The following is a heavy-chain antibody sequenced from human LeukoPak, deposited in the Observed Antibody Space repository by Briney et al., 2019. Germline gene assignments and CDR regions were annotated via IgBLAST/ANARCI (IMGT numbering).Heavy chain of an antibody. CDR3: ARDRGLAY. Sequence: PGTSLRLSCAASGFMFRNFAMSWVRQAPGKGLEWVANIKQDGSEKYYADSVKGRFTISRDNAKNSLYLQMNSLRAEDTAVYYCARDRGLAYWGQGTLVTVSS. CDR2: IKQDGSEK. J-gene: IGHJ4*02. V-gene: IGHV3-7*01. D-gene: IGHD1-26*01. CDR1: GFMFRNFA.